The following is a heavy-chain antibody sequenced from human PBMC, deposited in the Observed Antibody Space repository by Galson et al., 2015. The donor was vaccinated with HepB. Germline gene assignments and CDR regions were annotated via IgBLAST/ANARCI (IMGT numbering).Heavy chain of an antibody. Sequence: SLRLSCAASGFTFSDYYMTWIRQAPGKGLEWVSSISSNAISTYYADSVKGRFTISRDNAMNSLYLQMNSLRAEDTAVYYCAREAVGGGLRDDSETYYYFYYMDVWGKGTTVTVSS. CDR2: ISSNAIST. CDR3: AREAVGGGLRDDSETYYYFYYMDV. V-gene: IGHV3-11*01. CDR1: GFTFSDYY. D-gene: IGHD3-10*01. J-gene: IGHJ6*03.